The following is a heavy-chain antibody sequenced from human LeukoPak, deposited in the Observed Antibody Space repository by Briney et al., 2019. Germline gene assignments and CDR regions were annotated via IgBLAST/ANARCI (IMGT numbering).Heavy chain of an antibody. J-gene: IGHJ4*02. D-gene: IGHD6-13*01. CDR1: GYSFTGYY. CDR3: AKAGSRSWYSFDY. V-gene: IGHV1-2*06. CDR2: IDPNSGGT. Sequence: ASVKVSCKASGYSFTGYYMHWVRQAPGHGLEWMGRIDPNSGGTNYAQKFQGGVTMTRDTSISTIYVELSSLTSDDTAVYYCAKAGSRSWYSFDYWGQGTLVTVSS.